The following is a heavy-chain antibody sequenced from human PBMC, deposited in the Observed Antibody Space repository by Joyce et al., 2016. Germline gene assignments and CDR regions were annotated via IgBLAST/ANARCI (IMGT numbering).Heavy chain of an antibody. CDR3: AKLPYYDFWTGKFDP. J-gene: IGHJ5*02. V-gene: IGHV3-23*01. Sequence: EVQLLESGGGLVQPGGSLILSCASSGFIFDNYAMPWVRQAPGKGLGWVSAISGNGEKTYYADSVKGRFTISRDNSWNTVFLQMNSLRAGDTAVYYCAKLPYYDFWTGKFDPWGQGTQVIVSS. CDR2: ISGNGEKT. D-gene: IGHD3-3*01. CDR1: GFIFDNYA.